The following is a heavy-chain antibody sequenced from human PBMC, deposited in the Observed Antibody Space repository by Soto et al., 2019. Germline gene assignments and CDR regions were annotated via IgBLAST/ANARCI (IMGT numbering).Heavy chain of an antibody. D-gene: IGHD6-19*01. J-gene: IGHJ4*02. Sequence: SETLSLTCTVSGGSISSSSYYWGWIRQPPGKGLEWIGSIYYSGSTYYNPSLKSRVTISVDTSKNQFSLKLSSVTAADPAVYYCATPGYSSGWYFDYWGQGTLVTVSS. CDR2: IYYSGST. V-gene: IGHV4-39*01. CDR3: ATPGYSSGWYFDY. CDR1: GGSISSSSYY.